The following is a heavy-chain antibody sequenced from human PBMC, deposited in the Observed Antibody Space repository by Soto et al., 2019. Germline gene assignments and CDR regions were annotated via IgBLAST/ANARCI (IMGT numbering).Heavy chain of an antibody. CDR1: GFTFSSYA. V-gene: IGHV3-30-3*01. J-gene: IGHJ4*02. D-gene: IGHD3-3*01. Sequence: PGGSLRLSCAASGFTFSSYAMHWVRQAPGKGLEWVAVTSYDGSNKYYADSVKGRFTISRDNSKNTLYLQMNSLRAEDTAVYYCADGGEWSFNFVYWGQGTQVTVSS. CDR3: ADGGEWSFNFVY. CDR2: TSYDGSNK.